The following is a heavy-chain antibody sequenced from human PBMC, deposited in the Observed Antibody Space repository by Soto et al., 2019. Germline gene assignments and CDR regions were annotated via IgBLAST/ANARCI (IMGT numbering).Heavy chain of an antibody. CDR1: GGTFSSYA. CDR2: IIPIFGTA. Sequence: QVQLVQSGAEVKKPGSSVKVSCKASGGTFSSYAISWVRQAPGQGLEWMGGIIPIFGTANYAQKCQGRVTITADESTSTAYMELSRLRSEDKAVYYCARAVRGVAWDAFDIWGQGTMVTVSS. V-gene: IGHV1-69*01. J-gene: IGHJ3*02. CDR3: ARAVRGVAWDAFDI. D-gene: IGHD3-10*01.